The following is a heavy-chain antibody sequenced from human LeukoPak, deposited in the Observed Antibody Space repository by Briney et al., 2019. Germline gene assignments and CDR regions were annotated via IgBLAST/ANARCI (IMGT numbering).Heavy chain of an antibody. D-gene: IGHD5-18*01. CDR1: RFTFSTYG. V-gene: IGHV3-23*01. CDR3: ARYTAMELYYFDY. Sequence: AGSLRLSCAASRFTFSTYGMNWVRQTPGKGLEWVSAISGSGNRTYHADSVKGRFTISRDNSKNMLYLQMNSLRAEDTAVYYCARYTAMELYYFDYWGQGTLVTVSS. J-gene: IGHJ4*02. CDR2: ISGSGNRT.